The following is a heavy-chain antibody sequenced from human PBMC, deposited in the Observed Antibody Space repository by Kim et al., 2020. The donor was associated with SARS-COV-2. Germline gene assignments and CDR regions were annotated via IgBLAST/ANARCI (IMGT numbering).Heavy chain of an antibody. Sequence: GGSLRLSCAASGFTFSSYSMNWVRQAPGKGLEWVSSISSSSSYIYYADSVKGRFTISRDNAKNSLYLQMNSLRAEDTAVYYCARNLTAMVTGRWGQGTLVTVSS. J-gene: IGHJ4*02. CDR3: ARNLTAMVTGR. V-gene: IGHV3-21*01. CDR2: ISSSSSYI. CDR1: GFTFSSYS. D-gene: IGHD5-18*01.